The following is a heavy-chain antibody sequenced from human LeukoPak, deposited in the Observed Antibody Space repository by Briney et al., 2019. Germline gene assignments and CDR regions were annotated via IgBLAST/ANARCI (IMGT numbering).Heavy chain of an antibody. CDR3: AREDSNCSSTNCRNWFDP. D-gene: IGHD2-2*01. Sequence: PSETLSLTCTVYGWSFSGYYWSWIRQPPGKGLEWIGEINHSGSTNYNPSLKSRVTISVDTSKNQFSLKLSSVTAADTAVYYCAREDSNCSSTNCRNWFDPWGQGTLVTVSS. V-gene: IGHV4-34*01. J-gene: IGHJ5*02. CDR2: INHSGST. CDR1: GWSFSGYY.